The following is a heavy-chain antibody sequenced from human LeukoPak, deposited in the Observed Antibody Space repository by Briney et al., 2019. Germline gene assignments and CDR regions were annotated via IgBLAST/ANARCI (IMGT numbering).Heavy chain of an antibody. CDR3: ARKSIVTAGRKPYDF. Sequence: GSLRLSCAASGFTFSSYSMNWVRQAPGKGLEWIGEIDHSGRTNSNASLKSRVTISVDMSKNQFSLRLSSVTAADTAVYYCARKSIVTAGRKPYDFWDQGTLVTVS. D-gene: IGHD6-13*01. CDR2: IDHSGRT. J-gene: IGHJ4*02. CDR1: GFTFSSYS. V-gene: IGHV4-34*01.